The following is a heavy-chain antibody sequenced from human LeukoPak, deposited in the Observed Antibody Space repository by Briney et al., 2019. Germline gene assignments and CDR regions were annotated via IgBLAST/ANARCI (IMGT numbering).Heavy chain of an antibody. J-gene: IGHJ4*02. CDR2: ISSSRSTI. Sequence: GGSLRLSCAASGFTLSSYGMHWVRQAPGEGLEWVSYISSSRSTIYYADSVKGRFTMSRDHAKNSLSLQVSSLRPEDTAVYYCARHQLATRRTFYYWGEESQVAVS. V-gene: IGHV3-48*04. CDR3: ARHQLATRRTFYY. CDR1: GFTLSSYG. D-gene: IGHD1-7*01.